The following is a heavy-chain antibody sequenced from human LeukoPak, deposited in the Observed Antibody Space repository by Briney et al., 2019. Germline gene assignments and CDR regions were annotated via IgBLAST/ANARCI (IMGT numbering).Heavy chain of an antibody. Sequence: PGGSLRLSCAVSGFIFSSYWITWVRHAAGEGLEWVANIKQGGSEKYYVASVTGRFTISRDNAENSLYLQTNSLRAEDAAVYYCARVRGDYSFDYWGQGNLVTVSS. CDR1: GFIFSSYW. CDR2: IKQGGSEK. D-gene: IGHD2-21*02. CDR3: ARVRGDYSFDY. J-gene: IGHJ4*02. V-gene: IGHV3-7*04.